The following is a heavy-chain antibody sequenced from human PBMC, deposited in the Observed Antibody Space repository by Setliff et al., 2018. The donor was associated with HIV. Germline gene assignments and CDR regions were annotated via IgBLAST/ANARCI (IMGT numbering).Heavy chain of an antibody. CDR1: GGTFSRYA. CDR3: APVSSGWFDP. Sequence: SVKVSCKASGGTFSRYAISWVRQAPGQGLEWMGGISPISETVYAQQFQGRVTMTEDTSTDTAYMELTSLRSEDTAMYYCAPVSSGWFDPWGQGTLVTVSS. D-gene: IGHD2-2*01. V-gene: IGHV1-69*06. J-gene: IGHJ5*02. CDR2: ISPISETV.